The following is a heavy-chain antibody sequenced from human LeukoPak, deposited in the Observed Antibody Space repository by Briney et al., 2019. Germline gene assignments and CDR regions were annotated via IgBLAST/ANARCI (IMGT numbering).Heavy chain of an antibody. CDR1: GGSISSYY. Sequence: PSETLSLTCTVSGGSISSYYWSWIRQPPGKGLEWIGYIYYSGSTNYNPSLKSRVTISVDTSKNQFSLKLSSVTAADTAVHYCARASPGIAVAGTVGWFDPWGQGTLVTVSS. V-gene: IGHV4-59*01. D-gene: IGHD6-19*01. CDR3: ARASPGIAVAGTVGWFDP. J-gene: IGHJ5*02. CDR2: IYYSGST.